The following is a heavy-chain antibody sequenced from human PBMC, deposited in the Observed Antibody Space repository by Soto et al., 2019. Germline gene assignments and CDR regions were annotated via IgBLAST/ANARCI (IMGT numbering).Heavy chain of an antibody. Sequence: SETLSLTCTVSGGSISSYYWSWIRQPPGKGLEWIGYIYYSGSTNYNPSLKSRVTISVDTSKNQFSLKLSSVTAADTAVYYCARCDRYHNSSGYYFDYWGQGTLVTVSS. V-gene: IGHV4-59*08. CDR3: ARCDRYHNSSGYYFDY. CDR2: IYYSGST. D-gene: IGHD3-22*01. J-gene: IGHJ4*02. CDR1: GGSISSYY.